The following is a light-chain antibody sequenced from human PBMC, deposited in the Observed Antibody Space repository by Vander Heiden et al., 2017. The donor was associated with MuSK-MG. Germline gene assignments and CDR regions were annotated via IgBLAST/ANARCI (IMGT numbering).Light chain of an antibody. CDR1: QSVRSN. V-gene: IGKV3-15*01. Sequence: EIVMTQSPVTLSVSPGERATLSCRASQSVRSNLAWYQQKPGQAPRLLIFGASTRATGIPARFSGSGYGTEFTLTISSRQSEDFAVYYCQQHKNWPPLTFGGGTKVEIK. J-gene: IGKJ4*01. CDR2: GAS. CDR3: QQHKNWPPLT.